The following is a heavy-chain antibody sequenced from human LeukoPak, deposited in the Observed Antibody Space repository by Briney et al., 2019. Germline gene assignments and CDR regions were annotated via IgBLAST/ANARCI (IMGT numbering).Heavy chain of an antibody. CDR2: IIPMFGTA. CDR1: GGTFSSYA. V-gene: IGHV1-69*05. J-gene: IGHJ5*02. D-gene: IGHD2-2*01. CDR3: ARAGASDEVVLPAAPTWSWFDP. Sequence: ASVKVSCKASGGTFSSYAISWVRQAPGQGLEWMGGIIPMFGTANYAQEFQGRVTIITDESTSTAYMELSSLRSADTAVYYCARAGASDEVVLPAAPTWSWFDPWGQGTLVTVYS.